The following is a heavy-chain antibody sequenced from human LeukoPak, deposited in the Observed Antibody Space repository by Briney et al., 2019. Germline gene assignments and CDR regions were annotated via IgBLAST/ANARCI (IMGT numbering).Heavy chain of an antibody. J-gene: IGHJ2*01. V-gene: IGHV4-4*02. CDR2: ISHTGSS. D-gene: IGHD6-13*01. CDR1: GASVTSRIW. Sequence: IPSETLSLTCAVSGASVTSRIWWSWVRQPPGQGLEWIGEISHTGSSDYNPSLKSRASISLDTSKNQFSLNLNSVTAADTAVYYCARDNERRMTAAGTAAFDLWGRGTLVTVSS. CDR3: ARDNERRMTAAGTAAFDL.